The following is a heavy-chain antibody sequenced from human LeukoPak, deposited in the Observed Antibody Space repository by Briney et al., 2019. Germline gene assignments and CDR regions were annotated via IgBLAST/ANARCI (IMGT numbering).Heavy chain of an antibody. D-gene: IGHD2-15*01. CDR2: IYTRGST. V-gene: IGHV4-4*07. CDR1: GGSINNYY. Sequence: PSDTLSLTCTVSGGSINNYYWSWIRQPAGKGLEWIRRIYTRGSTNYNPSLKSRVTMSVDTSKTQFSLKLSSVTAADTAVYYCARGRYCSADICSGGDAFDIWGQGTMVSVCS. J-gene: IGHJ3*02. CDR3: ARGRYCSADICSGGDAFDI.